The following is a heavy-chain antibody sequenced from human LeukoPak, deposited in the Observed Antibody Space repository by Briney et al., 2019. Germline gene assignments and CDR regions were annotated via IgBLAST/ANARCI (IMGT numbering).Heavy chain of an antibody. D-gene: IGHD3-10*01. J-gene: IGHJ4*02. CDR1: GFTFSSYA. CDR2: ISGRGCST. V-gene: IGHV3-23*01. CDR3: AKELSAWFGESGFDY. Sequence: QSGGSLRLSCAASGFTFSSYAMSWVRQAPGKGLEWVSAISGRGCSTYYADSVKGRFTISRDNSKNTLYLQMNSLRAEDTAVYYCAKELSAWFGESGFDYWGQGTLVTVSS.